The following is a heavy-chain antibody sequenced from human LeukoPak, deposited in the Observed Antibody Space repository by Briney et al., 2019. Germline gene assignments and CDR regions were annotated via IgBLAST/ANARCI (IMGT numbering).Heavy chain of an antibody. J-gene: IGHJ6*02. CDR1: GFTVSDND. CDR3: AKDHRYNWNDGRPTTPKNYYYGMDV. Sequence: PGGSLRLSCAASGFTVSDNDLTWVRQAPGKGLEWVSIMYIAGHTHYADSLKGRFTISRDNSKNTLYLQMNSLRAEDTAVYYCAKDHRYNWNDGRPTTPKNYYYGMDVWGQGTTVTVSS. D-gene: IGHD1-1*01. CDR2: MYIAGHT. V-gene: IGHV3-53*05.